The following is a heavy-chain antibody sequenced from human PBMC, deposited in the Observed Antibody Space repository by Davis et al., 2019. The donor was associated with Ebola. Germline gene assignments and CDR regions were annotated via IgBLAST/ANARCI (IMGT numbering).Heavy chain of an antibody. J-gene: IGHJ4*02. CDR1: GGTFSSYA. CDR2: INPNSGGT. D-gene: IGHD2-15*01. CDR3: ARDTGRYWY. V-gene: IGHV1-2*02. Sequence: ASVKVSCKASGGTFSSYAISWVRQAPGQGLEWMGWINPNSGGTNYAQKFQGRVTMTRDTSISTAYMELSRLRSDDTAVYYCARDTGRYWYWGQGTLVTVSS.